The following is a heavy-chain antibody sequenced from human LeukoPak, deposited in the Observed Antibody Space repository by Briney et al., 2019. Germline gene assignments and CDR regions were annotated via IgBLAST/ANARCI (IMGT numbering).Heavy chain of an antibody. CDR3: ARATTEGFDY. D-gene: IGHD1-14*01. J-gene: IGHJ4*02. Sequence: AGGSLRLSCAASGFTFDEFDMTWVRQAPGKWLEWVCGTNWNGGKTGHVDSVEGQFTISRDNAKNTLYLQMNSLRADDTALYYCARATTEGFDYWGQGTLVTVSS. CDR2: TNWNGGKT. V-gene: IGHV3-20*04. CDR1: GFTFDEFD.